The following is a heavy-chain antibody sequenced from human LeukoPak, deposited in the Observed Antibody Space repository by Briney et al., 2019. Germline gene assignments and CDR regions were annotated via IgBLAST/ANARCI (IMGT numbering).Heavy chain of an antibody. CDR1: GFTFSSYW. J-gene: IGHJ4*02. D-gene: IGHD2-15*01. Sequence: GGSLRLSCAASGFTFSSYWMSWVRQAPGKGLEWVANIKQDGSEKYYVDSVKGRFTISRDNAKNSLYLQMNSLRAEDTAVYYCARELTYCSGGSCYHFDYWGQGTLVTVSS. CDR2: IKQDGSEK. V-gene: IGHV3-7*03. CDR3: ARELTYCSGGSCYHFDY.